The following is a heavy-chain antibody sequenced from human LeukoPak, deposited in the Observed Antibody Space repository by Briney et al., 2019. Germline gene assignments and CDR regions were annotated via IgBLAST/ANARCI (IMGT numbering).Heavy chain of an antibody. J-gene: IGHJ4*02. CDR1: GGAISSYY. CDR2: IYYSGST. V-gene: IGHV4-59*13. Sequence: SETLSLTCSVFGGAISSYYWNWIRQPPGKGREWSGYIYYSGSTNYNPSLKSRVTISVDTSKNRFSLKLSSVTAADTAVYYCAGSTPDTAMALDYWGQGTLVTVSS. D-gene: IGHD5-18*01. CDR3: AGSTPDTAMALDY.